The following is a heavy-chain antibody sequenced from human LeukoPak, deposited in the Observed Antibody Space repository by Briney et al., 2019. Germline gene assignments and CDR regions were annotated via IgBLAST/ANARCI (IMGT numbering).Heavy chain of an antibody. D-gene: IGHD2-15*01. CDR1: GGSTSSCSYY. Sequence: SETLSLTCTVSGGSTSSCSYYWGWIRQPPGKGLEWIGSIYYSGSTYYNPSLKSRVTISVDTSKNQFSLKLSSVTAADTAVYYCARLCSGGSCYEEDYFDYWGQGTLVTVSS. J-gene: IGHJ4*02. CDR3: ARLCSGGSCYEEDYFDY. V-gene: IGHV4-39*01. CDR2: IYYSGST.